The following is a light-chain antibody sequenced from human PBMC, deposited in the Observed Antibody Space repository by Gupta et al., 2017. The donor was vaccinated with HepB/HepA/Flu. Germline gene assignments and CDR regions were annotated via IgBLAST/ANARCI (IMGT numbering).Light chain of an antibody. CDR1: SLTKYY. CDR3: NSRDSSGDHLV. V-gene: IGLV3-19*01. Sequence: SPALTQVPAVSVSLGQSIRITCQGDSLTKYYASWYQQKPGQAPALVMFGENSRPSGIPDRFSGSRSGNTASLTITGAQAEDEADYFCNSRDSSGDHLVFGSGT. CDR2: GEN. J-gene: IGLJ1*01.